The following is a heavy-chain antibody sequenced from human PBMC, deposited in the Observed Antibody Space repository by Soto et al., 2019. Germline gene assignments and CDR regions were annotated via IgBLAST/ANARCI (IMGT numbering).Heavy chain of an antibody. J-gene: IGHJ6*03. CDR2: MNPNSGNT. CDR1: GYTFTSYD. V-gene: IGHV1-8*01. CDR3: ARGSDLYYYGSGRYYMDV. D-gene: IGHD3-10*01. Sequence: ASVKVSCKAPGYTFTSYDINWVRQATGQGLEWMGWMNPNSGNTGYAQKFQGRVTMTRNTSISTAYMELSSLRSEDTAVYYCARGSDLYYYGSGRYYMDVWGKGTTVTVSS.